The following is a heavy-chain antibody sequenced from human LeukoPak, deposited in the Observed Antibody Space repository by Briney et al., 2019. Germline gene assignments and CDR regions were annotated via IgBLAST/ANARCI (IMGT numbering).Heavy chain of an antibody. J-gene: IGHJ6*03. CDR1: NYTFTNYG. V-gene: IGHV1-18*01. Sequence: ASAKVSCKASNYTFTNYGITWVRQAPGQGLEWMGWISASNGNTNYAQKFQGRVTMTTDTSTSTAYMELRSLRSDDTAVYYCARGGLTGDQDYYYYLYMDVWGKGTTVTVSS. CDR3: ARGGLTGDQDYYYYLYMDV. D-gene: IGHD7-27*01. CDR2: ISASNGNT.